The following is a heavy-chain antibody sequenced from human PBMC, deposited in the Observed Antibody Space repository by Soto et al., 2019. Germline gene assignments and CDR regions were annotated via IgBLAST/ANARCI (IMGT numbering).Heavy chain of an antibody. Sequence: ASRKVFCTASGYTLTTYGMHLGGQAPGQRLEWMGWMNPNSGNTGYAQKFQGRVTMTRNTSISTAYMELSSLRSEDTAVYYCARGITIFGVAPPWGQGTLVTVSS. CDR1: GYTLTTYG. D-gene: IGHD3-3*01. J-gene: IGHJ5*02. CDR3: ARGITIFGVAPP. V-gene: IGHV1-8*02. CDR2: MNPNSGNT.